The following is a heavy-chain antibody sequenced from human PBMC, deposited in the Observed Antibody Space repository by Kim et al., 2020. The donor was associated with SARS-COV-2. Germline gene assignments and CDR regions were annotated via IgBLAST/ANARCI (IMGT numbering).Heavy chain of an antibody. D-gene: IGHD6-19*01. CDR1: GFTFSSYS. Sequence: GGSLRLSCAASGFTFSSYSMNWVRQAPGKGRVWVSYISSSSSTIYYADSVKGRFTISRDNAKNSLYLQMNSLRDEDTAVDYCARATVAGALGMDVWGQGTTVTVSS. V-gene: IGHV3-48*02. CDR3: ARATVAGALGMDV. J-gene: IGHJ6*02. CDR2: ISSSSSTI.